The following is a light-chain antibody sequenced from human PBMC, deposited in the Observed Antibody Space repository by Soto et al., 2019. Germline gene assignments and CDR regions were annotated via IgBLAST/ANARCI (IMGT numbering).Light chain of an antibody. Sequence: QSALTQPASVSGTPGQSSTISCTGTSSDVGGYNYVSWYQQHPGKAPKLMIYDVSNRPSGVSNRFSGSKSGNTASLTISGLQAEDEADYYCSSYIGSSTLVVFGGVTKLTVL. CDR2: DVS. V-gene: IGLV2-14*01. CDR1: SSDVGGYNY. J-gene: IGLJ2*01. CDR3: SSYIGSSTLVV.